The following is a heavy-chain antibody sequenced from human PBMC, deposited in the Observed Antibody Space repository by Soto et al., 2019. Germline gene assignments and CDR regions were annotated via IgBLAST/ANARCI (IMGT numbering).Heavy chain of an antibody. CDR3: ARSIGNWFDP. CDR1: GGSIGGYV. CDR2: VYSSGTT. D-gene: IGHD1-26*01. V-gene: IGHV4-59*08. Sequence: SETLCVTCSVAGGSIGGYVWNWIRQPPGKGLEWIGYVYSSGTTNYNPSLKSRVTILLDTSRNQFSLKLSSVTATDTAVYYCARSIGNWFDPWGQGSLVTVSS. J-gene: IGHJ5*02.